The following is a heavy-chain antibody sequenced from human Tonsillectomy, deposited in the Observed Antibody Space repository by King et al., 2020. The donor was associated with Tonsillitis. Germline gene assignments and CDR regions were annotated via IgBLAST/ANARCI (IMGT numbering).Heavy chain of an antibody. J-gene: IGHJ4*02. CDR1: GFTFSNYW. V-gene: IGHV3-7*01. CDR3: TRESLAGTRDQYRY. D-gene: IGHD1-7*01. Sequence: VQLVESGGNLVQPGGSLRLACEASGFTFSNYWMGWVRQAPGKGLEWVANIKRDGSEKPYVDSVKGRFTISRDNAKNSLFLQMNSLRAEDTAVYYCTRESLAGTRDQYRYWGQGTLVTVSS. CDR2: IKRDGSEK.